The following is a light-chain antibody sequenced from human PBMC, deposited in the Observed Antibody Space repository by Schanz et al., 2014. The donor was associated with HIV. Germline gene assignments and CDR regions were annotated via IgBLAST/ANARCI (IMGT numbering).Light chain of an antibody. J-gene: IGKJ1*01. CDR2: RAS. CDR3: RHHVSYLWT. Sequence: DIQMTQSPSTLSASVGDRVTITCRASQNIGTSVAWYQQRPGTAPKLLIYRASGLERGVPSTFRGSGSGTDFTLTISSLQPDDFATYYCRHHVSYLWTFGQGTKVEMK. CDR1: QNIGTS. V-gene: IGKV1-5*03.